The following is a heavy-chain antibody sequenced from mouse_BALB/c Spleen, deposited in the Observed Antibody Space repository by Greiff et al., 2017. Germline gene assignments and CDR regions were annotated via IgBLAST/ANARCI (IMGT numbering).Heavy chain of an antibody. J-gene: IGHJ1*01. CDR2: IDPANGNT. V-gene: IGHV14-3*02. CDR1: GFNIKDSY. D-gene: IGHD2-1*01. Sequence: EVQLQQSGAELVKPGASVKLSCTASGFNIKDSYMHWVKQRPEQGLEWIGRIDPANGNTKYNPKFQGKATITADTSSNTAYLQLSSLTSEDTAVYYGDREEIYVNYDWYFDFWGEGTTVTVSS. CDR3: DREEIYVNYDWYFDF.